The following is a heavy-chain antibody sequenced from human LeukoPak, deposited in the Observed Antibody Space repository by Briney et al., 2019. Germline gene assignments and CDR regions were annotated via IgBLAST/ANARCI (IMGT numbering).Heavy chain of an antibody. CDR3: ARDNGSGLDYYYYYGMDV. J-gene: IGHJ6*04. CDR1: GGSVSSGSYY. V-gene: IGHV4-61*01. Sequence: SETLSLTCTVSGGSVSSGSYYWSWIRQPPGKGLEWIGYIYYSGSTNYNPSLKSRVTISVDTSKNQFSLKLSSVTAADTAVYYCARDNGSGLDYYYYYGMDVWGKGTTVTVSS. D-gene: IGHD3-10*01. CDR2: IYYSGST.